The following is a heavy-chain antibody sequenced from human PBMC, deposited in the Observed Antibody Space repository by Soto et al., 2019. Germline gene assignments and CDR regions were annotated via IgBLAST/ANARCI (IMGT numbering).Heavy chain of an antibody. CDR1: WFSLSTSGVG. D-gene: IGHD6-6*01. Sequence: SGPTLVNPTQTLTLTCTFSWFSLSTSGVGVGWIRQPPGKALEWLALIYWNDDKRYSPSLKSRLTITKDASKNQVVLTMTNMDPVDTATYYCAHRPVNWYSSSSNWAQTFDYWGQGTLVTVSS. V-gene: IGHV2-5*01. CDR2: IYWNDDK. J-gene: IGHJ4*02. CDR3: AHRPVNWYSSSSNWAQTFDY.